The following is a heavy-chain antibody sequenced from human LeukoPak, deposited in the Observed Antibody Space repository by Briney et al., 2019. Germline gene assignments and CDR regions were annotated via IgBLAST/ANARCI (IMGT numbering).Heavy chain of an antibody. CDR2: IRYDGSNK. D-gene: IGHD3-10*01. Sequence: GGSLRLSCAASGFTFSSYGMHWVRQAPGKGPEWVAFIRYDGSNKYYADSVKGRFTISRDNSKNTLYLQMNSLRAEDTAVYYCAKDPNYGFSMDVWGQGTTVTVSS. J-gene: IGHJ6*02. CDR1: GFTFSSYG. V-gene: IGHV3-30*02. CDR3: AKDPNYGFSMDV.